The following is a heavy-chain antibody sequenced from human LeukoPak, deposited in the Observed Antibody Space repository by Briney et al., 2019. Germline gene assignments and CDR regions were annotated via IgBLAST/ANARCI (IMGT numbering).Heavy chain of an antibody. J-gene: IGHJ4*02. D-gene: IGHD3-22*01. Sequence: SETLSLTCAVYGGSFSGYYWSWIRQPPGKGLEWIGEINHSGSTNYNPSLKSRVTISVDTSKNQFSLKLSSVTAADTAVYYCARHGSSGYYYYFDHWGQGTLVTVSS. CDR1: GGSFSGYY. CDR3: ARHGSSGYYYYFDH. V-gene: IGHV4-34*01. CDR2: INHSGST.